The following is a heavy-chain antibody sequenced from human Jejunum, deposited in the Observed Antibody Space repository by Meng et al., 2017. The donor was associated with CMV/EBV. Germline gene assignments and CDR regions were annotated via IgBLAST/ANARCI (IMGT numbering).Heavy chain of an antibody. Sequence: QVQLVQSGAEVKKPGASVKVSCKASGYTFFSYDITWVRQAPGQGLEWTGWISTYNGKTNFAQKLLGRVTMTTDTSTNTAYMELRSLRSDDTAIYYCARGIVGTTIDLWGRGTLVTVSS. D-gene: IGHD1-26*01. CDR1: GYTFFSYD. J-gene: IGHJ5*02. CDR3: ARGIVGTTIDL. V-gene: IGHV1-18*01. CDR2: ISTYNGKT.